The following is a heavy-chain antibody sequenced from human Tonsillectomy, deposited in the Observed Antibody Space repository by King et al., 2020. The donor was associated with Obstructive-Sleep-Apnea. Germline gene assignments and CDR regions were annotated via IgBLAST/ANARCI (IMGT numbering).Heavy chain of an antibody. D-gene: IGHD6-19*01. J-gene: IGHJ4*02. V-gene: IGHV3-9*01. Sequence: VQLVESGGGLVQPGKSLRLSCAASGFTFDDYAMHWVRQAPGKGLEWVSGIRWNSGRIGYADSVKGRLTISRDNAKNSLYLQMNRLRAEATALYYCAKDIRPYSSGVDYWGQGTLVTVSS. CDR2: IRWNSGRI. CDR1: GFTFDDYA. CDR3: AKDIRPYSSGVDY.